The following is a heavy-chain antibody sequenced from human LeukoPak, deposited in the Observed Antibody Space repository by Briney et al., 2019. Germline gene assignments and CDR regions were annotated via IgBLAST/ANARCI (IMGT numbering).Heavy chain of an antibody. Sequence: GGSLRLSCAASGFSFNNYAFHWVRQAPGKGLEWVTVISYDGSNKYYADSVKGRFTISRDNSRNTLYLQMNSLRAEDTAVYYCARDGRDGYNFGGQGTLVIVSS. CDR1: GFSFNNYA. J-gene: IGHJ4*02. CDR3: ARDGRDGYNF. V-gene: IGHV3-30*04. CDR2: ISYDGSNK. D-gene: IGHD5-24*01.